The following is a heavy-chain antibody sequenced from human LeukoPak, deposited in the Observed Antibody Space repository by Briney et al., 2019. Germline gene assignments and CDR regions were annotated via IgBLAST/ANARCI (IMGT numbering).Heavy chain of an antibody. Sequence: ASVKVSCKASGYTFTSYDINWVRQATGQGLEWIGLMNPNSGNTGYAQKFQGRVTMTRNTSISTAYMELSSLRSEDTAVYYCAQFCSGGSCLLDDYWGQGTLVTVSS. CDR2: MNPNSGNT. CDR3: AQFCSGGSCLLDDY. CDR1: GYTFTSYD. D-gene: IGHD2-15*01. V-gene: IGHV1-8*01. J-gene: IGHJ4*02.